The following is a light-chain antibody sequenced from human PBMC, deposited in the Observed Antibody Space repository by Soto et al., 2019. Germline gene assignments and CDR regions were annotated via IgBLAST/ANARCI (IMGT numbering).Light chain of an antibody. V-gene: IGLV2-14*01. CDR3: CSYAGSYTLYV. Sequence: QSALTQPASVSGSPGQSITISCTGTSSDVGTYNYVSWYQQHPGKAPKLMIYEVSNRPSGVSNRFSGSKSGNTASLTISGLQAEDEADYYCCSYAGSYTLYVFGTGTKLTVL. CDR1: SSDVGTYNY. J-gene: IGLJ1*01. CDR2: EVS.